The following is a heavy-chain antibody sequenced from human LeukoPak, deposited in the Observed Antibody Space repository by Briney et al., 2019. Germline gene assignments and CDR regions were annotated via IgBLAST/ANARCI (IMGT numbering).Heavy chain of an antibody. CDR2: IKQDGSEK. J-gene: IGHJ4*02. D-gene: IGHD5-18*01. CDR1: GGSFSGYY. V-gene: IGHV3-7*01. Sequence: ETLSLTCAVYGGSFSGYYWSWIRQPPGKGLEWVANIKQDGSEKYYVDSVKGRFTISRDNAKNSLYLQMNSLRAEDTAVYYCARDSAWIQLWFWDYWGQGTLVTVSS. CDR3: ARDSAWIQLWFWDY.